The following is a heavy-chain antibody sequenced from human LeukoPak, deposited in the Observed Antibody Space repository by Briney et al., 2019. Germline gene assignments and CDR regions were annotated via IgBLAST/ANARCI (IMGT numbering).Heavy chain of an antibody. J-gene: IGHJ4*02. Sequence: SETLSLTCTVSGGSISSSSYYWGWIRQPPGKGLEWIGSIYYSGSTYYNPSLKSRVTISVDTSKNQFSLKLSSVTAADTAVYYCARGRYGYIAAAGYYFDYWGQGTLVTVSS. CDR1: GGSISSSSYY. V-gene: IGHV4-39*01. D-gene: IGHD6-13*01. CDR2: IYYSGST. CDR3: ARGRYGYIAAAGYYFDY.